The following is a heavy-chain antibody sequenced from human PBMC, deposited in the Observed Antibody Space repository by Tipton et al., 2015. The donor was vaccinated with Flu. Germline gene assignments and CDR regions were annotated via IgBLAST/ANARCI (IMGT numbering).Heavy chain of an antibody. CDR1: GGSISGNYYY. D-gene: IGHD2-2*01. Sequence: TLSLTCTVSGGSISGNYYYWSWIRQHPEKGLEWIGYIYYSGSTWYNPSLKSRVTIPVDTSKKQFSLKLNSVTAADTAVYYCARLSFSVGWYFDLWGRGTLVTVSS. CDR2: IYYSGST. J-gene: IGHJ2*01. CDR3: ARLSFSVGWYFDL. V-gene: IGHV4-31*03.